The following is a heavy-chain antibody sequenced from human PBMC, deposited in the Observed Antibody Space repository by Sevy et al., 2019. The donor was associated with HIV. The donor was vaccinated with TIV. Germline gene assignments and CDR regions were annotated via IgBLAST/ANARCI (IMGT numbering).Heavy chain of an antibody. V-gene: IGHV3-48*01. J-gene: IGHJ4*02. Sequence: GGSLRLSCAASGFTFSSYSMNWVRQAPGKGLEWVSYISSSSSTIYYADSVKGRFTISRDNAKKSLYLQMNSLRAEDTAVYYCARTGPPGYYYDSSGSDYWGQGTLVTVSS. D-gene: IGHD3-22*01. CDR1: GFTFSSYS. CDR3: ARTGPPGYYYDSSGSDY. CDR2: ISSSSSTI.